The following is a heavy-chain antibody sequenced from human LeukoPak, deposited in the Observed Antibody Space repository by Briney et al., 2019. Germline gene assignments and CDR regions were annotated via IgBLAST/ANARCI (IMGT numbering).Heavy chain of an antibody. V-gene: IGHV6-1*01. J-gene: IGHJ4*02. Sequence: SQTLSLTCAISGDSVSSNSAAWNWIRQSPSRGLEWLGRTYYRSKWYNDYAVSVKSRITINPDTSKNQFSLQLNSVTPEDTAVYYCARDVGPRGSSSWIFDYWGQGTLVTVSS. D-gene: IGHD6-13*01. CDR3: ARDVGPRGSSSWIFDY. CDR1: GDSVSSNSAA. CDR2: TYYRSKWYN.